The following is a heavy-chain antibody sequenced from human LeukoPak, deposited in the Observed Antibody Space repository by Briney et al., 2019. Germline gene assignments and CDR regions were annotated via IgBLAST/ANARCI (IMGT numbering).Heavy chain of an antibody. Sequence: PGGSLRLSCAASGFTFSSYWMGWVRQAPGKGLEWVANIKQDGSEKYYVDSVKGRFTISRDNAKNSLYLQMNSLRAEDTAVYYCARGGILWFGEFPFDYWCQGTLVTVSS. V-gene: IGHV3-7*03. D-gene: IGHD3-10*01. J-gene: IGHJ4*02. CDR2: IKQDGSEK. CDR1: GFTFSSYW. CDR3: ARGGILWFGEFPFDY.